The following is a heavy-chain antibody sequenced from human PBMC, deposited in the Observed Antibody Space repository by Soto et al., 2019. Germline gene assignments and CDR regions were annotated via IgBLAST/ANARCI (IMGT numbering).Heavy chain of an antibody. CDR3: AKDNDGSSYYGMDV. CDR1: GFTFSSYG. V-gene: IGHV3-30*18. D-gene: IGHD3-10*01. J-gene: IGHJ6*02. CDR2: ISYDGSNK. Sequence: LRLSCAASGFTFSSYGMHWVRQAPGKGLEWVAVISYDGSNKYYADSVKGRFTISRDNSKNTLYLQMNSLRAEDTAVYYCAKDNDGSSYYGMDVWGQGTTVTVSS.